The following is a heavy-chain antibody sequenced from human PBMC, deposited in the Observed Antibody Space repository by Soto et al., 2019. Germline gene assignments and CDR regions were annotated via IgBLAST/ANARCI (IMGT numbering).Heavy chain of an antibody. Sequence: QVQLVQSGAEVKKPGASVKVSCKASGYTFTSYDFNWVRQATGQGLEWMGWMNPDNGDTGYAQKFQGRVTMTRNTSVSTAYMALSSLRSEDTAVDYCAGGQWLLWSGYAPSYCMDVGGQGTTVTFSS. CDR1: GYTFTSYD. CDR3: AGGQWLLWSGYAPSYCMDV. V-gene: IGHV1-8*01. CDR2: MNPDNGDT. J-gene: IGHJ6*02. D-gene: IGHD3-3*01.